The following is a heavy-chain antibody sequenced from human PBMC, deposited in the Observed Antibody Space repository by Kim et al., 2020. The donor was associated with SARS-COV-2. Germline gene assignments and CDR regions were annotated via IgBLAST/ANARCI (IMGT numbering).Heavy chain of an antibody. CDR1: GGSISSYY. Sequence: SETLSLTCTVSGGSISSYYWSWIRQPAGKGLEWIGRIYTSGSTNYNPSLKSRVTMSVDTSKNQFSLKLSSVTAADTAVYYCARDSPFWSGYYYFDYWGQGTLVTVSS. V-gene: IGHV4-4*07. CDR3: ARDSPFWSGYYYFDY. D-gene: IGHD3-3*01. CDR2: IYTSGST. J-gene: IGHJ4*02.